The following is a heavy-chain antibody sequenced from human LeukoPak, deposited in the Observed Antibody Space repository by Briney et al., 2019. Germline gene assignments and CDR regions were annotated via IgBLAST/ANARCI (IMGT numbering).Heavy chain of an antibody. CDR3: ARGGYSSSFFDY. CDR2: IGFSSNYI. D-gene: IGHD6-6*01. Sequence: GGSLRLSCAASGFTFDAYTMGWVRQAPGKGLEWVSSIGFSSNYIYYADSLKGRFTTSRDNAKNSLYLQMNSLRAEDTAVYYCARGGYSSSFFDYWGQGTLVTVSS. J-gene: IGHJ4*02. V-gene: IGHV3-21*01. CDR1: GFTFDAYT.